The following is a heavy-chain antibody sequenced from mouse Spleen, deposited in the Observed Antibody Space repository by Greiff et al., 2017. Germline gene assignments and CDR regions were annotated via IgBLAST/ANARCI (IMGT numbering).Heavy chain of an antibody. V-gene: IGHV5-17*01. CDR3: ANYYDGSYGAMDY. D-gene: IGHD1-1*01. Sequence: EVNVVESGGGLVKPGGSLKLSCAASGFTFSDYGMHWVRQAPEKGLEWVAYISSGSSTIYYADTVKGRFTISRDNAKNTLFLQMTSLRSEDTAMYYCANYYDGSYGAMDYWGQGTSVTVSS. J-gene: IGHJ4*01. CDR1: GFTFSDYG. CDR2: ISSGSSTI.